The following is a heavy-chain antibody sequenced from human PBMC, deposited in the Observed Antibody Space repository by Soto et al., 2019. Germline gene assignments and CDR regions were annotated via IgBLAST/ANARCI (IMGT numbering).Heavy chain of an antibody. CDR2: IFYSGST. CDR3: AESTRGSYFDY. V-gene: IGHV4-30-4*01. Sequence: SETLSLTCNVSGGSISSGDYYWSWIRQPPGKGLEWIGYIFYSGSTYYNPSLKSRVTISVDTSKNQFSLKLSSVTAADTAVYYCAESTRGSYFDYWGQGTLVTVSS. D-gene: IGHD2-15*01. CDR1: GGSISSGDYY. J-gene: IGHJ4*02.